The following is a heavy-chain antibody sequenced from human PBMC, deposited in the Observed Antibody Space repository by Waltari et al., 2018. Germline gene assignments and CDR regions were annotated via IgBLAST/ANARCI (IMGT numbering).Heavy chain of an antibody. CDR1: GGSISSSSYY. J-gene: IGHJ4*02. Sequence: QLQLQESGPGLVKPSETLSLTCTVSGGSISSSSYYWGWIRQPPGKGLEWIGSSYYSGSTYYNPSLKSRVTISVDTSKNQFSLKLSSVTAADTAVYYCARGLRQQLVHPYYFDYWGQGTLVTVSS. CDR3: ARGLRQQLVHPYYFDY. V-gene: IGHV4-39*07. D-gene: IGHD6-13*01. CDR2: SYYSGST.